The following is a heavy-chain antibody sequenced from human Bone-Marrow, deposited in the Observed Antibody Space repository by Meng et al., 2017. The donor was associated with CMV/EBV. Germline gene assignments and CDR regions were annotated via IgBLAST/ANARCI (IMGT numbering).Heavy chain of an antibody. D-gene: IGHD3-16*01. Sequence: ASVKVSCKASGYIFTGYYMHWVRQAPGQGLEWMGWINPNSGGTNYAQKFQGRVTMTRGTSISTAYMELSRLRSDDTAVYYCARDTQGGWFDPWGQGTLVTVSS. CDR1: GYIFTGYY. J-gene: IGHJ5*02. V-gene: IGHV1-2*02. CDR3: ARDTQGGWFDP. CDR2: INPNSGGT.